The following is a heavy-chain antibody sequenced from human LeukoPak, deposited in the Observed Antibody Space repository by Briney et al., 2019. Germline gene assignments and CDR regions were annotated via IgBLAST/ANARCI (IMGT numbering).Heavy chain of an antibody. CDR1: GYNFAIYY. CDR2: IYPGDSDT. V-gene: IGHV5-51*01. J-gene: IGHJ6*03. Sequence: GESLKISCQGSGYNFAIYYIAWVRQVPGKGLEWMGIIYPGDSDTRYSPSFQGQVTISADKSISTAYLQWSSLTASDTAIYYCARQAVRGAANTHMDVWGKGTTVTVSS. D-gene: IGHD3-10*01. CDR3: ARQAVRGAANTHMDV.